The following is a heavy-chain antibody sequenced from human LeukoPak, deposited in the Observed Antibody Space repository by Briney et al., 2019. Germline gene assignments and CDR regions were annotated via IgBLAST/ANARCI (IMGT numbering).Heavy chain of an antibody. CDR2: INHSGST. D-gene: IGHD3-10*01. Sequence: ETLSLTCAVYGGSFRGYYWSWIRQPPGKGLEWIGEINHSGSTNYNPSLKSRVTISVDTSKNQFSLKLSSVTAADTAVYYCARLYGSGSFSGLDPWGQGTLVTVSS. V-gene: IGHV4-34*01. CDR1: GGSFRGYY. J-gene: IGHJ5*02. CDR3: ARLYGSGSFSGLDP.